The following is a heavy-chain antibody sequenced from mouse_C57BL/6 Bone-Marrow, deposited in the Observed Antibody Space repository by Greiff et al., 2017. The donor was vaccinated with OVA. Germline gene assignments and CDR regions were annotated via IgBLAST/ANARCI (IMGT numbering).Heavy chain of an antibody. V-gene: IGHV5-6*01. CDR1: GFTFSSYG. Sequence: VQLKESGGDLVKPGGSLKLSCAASGFTFSSYGMSWVRQTPDKRLEWVATISSGGSYTYYPDSVKGRFPISRDNAKNTLYLQMSSLKSEDTAMYYCARQTITTVRYFDVWGTGTTVTVSS. D-gene: IGHD1-1*01. J-gene: IGHJ1*03. CDR3: ARQTITTVRYFDV. CDR2: ISSGGSYT.